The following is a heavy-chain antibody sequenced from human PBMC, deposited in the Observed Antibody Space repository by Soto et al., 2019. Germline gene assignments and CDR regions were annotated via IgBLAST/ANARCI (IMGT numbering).Heavy chain of an antibody. D-gene: IGHD3-22*01. Sequence: PSETLSLTCAVSGYSISSSNWWGWIRQPPGKGLEWIGYIYYSGSTYYNPSLKSRVTMSVDTSMNQFSLKLSSVTAVDTAVYYCARNYYDSSGKNWFDPWGQGTLVTVSS. CDR2: IYYSGST. CDR1: GYSISSSNW. V-gene: IGHV4-28*01. J-gene: IGHJ5*02. CDR3: ARNYYDSSGKNWFDP.